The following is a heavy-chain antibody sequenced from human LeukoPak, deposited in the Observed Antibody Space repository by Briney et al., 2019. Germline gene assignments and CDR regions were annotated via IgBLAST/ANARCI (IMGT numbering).Heavy chain of an antibody. Sequence: GGSLRLSCAASGFTFDDYAMHWVRQAPGKGLEWVSLISWDGGSTYYADSVKGRFTISRDNSKNSLYLQMNSLRAEDTALYYCAKVLHPRYYYYYMDVWGKGTTVTVSS. CDR2: ISWDGGST. CDR3: AKVLHPRYYYYYMDV. J-gene: IGHJ6*03. V-gene: IGHV3-43D*03. CDR1: GFTFDDYA.